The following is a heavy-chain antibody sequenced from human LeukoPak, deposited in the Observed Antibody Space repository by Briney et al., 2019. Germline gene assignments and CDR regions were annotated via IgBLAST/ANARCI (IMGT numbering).Heavy chain of an antibody. CDR2: IRSSSSAM. Sequence: PGGSLRLSCAAPGFTFSSYTMNWVRQAPGKGLEWVSYIRSSSSAMYYADSVKGRFTISRDNAKNSLYLQMNSLRAEDTAVYYCAREGSSGWSDYFDYWGQGTLVTVSS. CDR3: AREGSSGWSDYFDY. V-gene: IGHV3-48*01. D-gene: IGHD3-22*01. CDR1: GFTFSSYT. J-gene: IGHJ4*02.